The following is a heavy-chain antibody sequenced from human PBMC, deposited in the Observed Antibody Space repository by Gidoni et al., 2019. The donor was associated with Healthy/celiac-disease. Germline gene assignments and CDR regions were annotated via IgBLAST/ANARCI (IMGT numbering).Heavy chain of an antibody. CDR3: AKDKRGYYDSSGYDY. J-gene: IGHJ4*02. CDR1: GFTFDEYA. Sequence: EVQRVESGGGLVQPGRSLRLSCAASGFTFDEYAMHWVRQAPGKGLGWVSGISWNSGSIGYADSVKGRFTISRDNAKNSLYLQMNSLRSEDTALYYCAKDKRGYYDSSGYDYWGQGTLVTVSS. CDR2: ISWNSGSI. D-gene: IGHD3-22*01. V-gene: IGHV3-9*01.